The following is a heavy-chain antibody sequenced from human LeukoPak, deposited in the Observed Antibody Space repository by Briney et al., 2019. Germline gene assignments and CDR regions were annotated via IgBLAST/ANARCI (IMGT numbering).Heavy chain of an antibody. CDR3: ARRGRPVNWFDP. V-gene: IGHV4-4*02. CDR1: GGSISSSNW. D-gene: IGHD3-16*01. Sequence: SETLSLTCAVSGGSISSSNWWSWVRQPPGKGLEWIGEIYHSGSTNYNPSLKSRVTISVDKSKNQSSLKLSSVTAADTAVYYCARRGRPVNWFDPWGRGTLVTVSS. J-gene: IGHJ5*02. CDR2: IYHSGST.